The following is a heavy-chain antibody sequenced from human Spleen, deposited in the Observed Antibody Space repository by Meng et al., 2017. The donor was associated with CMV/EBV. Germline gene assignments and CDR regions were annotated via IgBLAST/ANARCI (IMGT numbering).Heavy chain of an antibody. Sequence: GESLKISCAASGFTVSSNYMSWVRQAPGKGLEWVSVIYSGGSTYYADSVKGRFTISRDNSKNTLYLQMNSLRAEDTAIYYCAKPLSPNYFDFWGQGTLVTVSS. CDR2: IYSGGST. CDR3: AKPLSPNYFDF. D-gene: IGHD1-14*01. J-gene: IGHJ4*02. V-gene: IGHV3-53*01. CDR1: GFTVSSNY.